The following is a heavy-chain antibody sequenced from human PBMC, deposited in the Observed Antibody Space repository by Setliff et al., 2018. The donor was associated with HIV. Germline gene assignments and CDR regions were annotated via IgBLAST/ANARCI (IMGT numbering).Heavy chain of an antibody. D-gene: IGHD3-22*01. Sequence: PGGSLRLSCAASGVTFSSYSMNWVRQAPGKGLEWLSYISRNSDTIYYADSVKGRFTISRDNAENSLFLQMSSLRAEDTAVYYCARVQYFNSGGYWATIRHYYYMDVWGKGTAVTVSS. CDR1: GVTFSSYS. J-gene: IGHJ6*03. CDR2: ISRNSDTI. V-gene: IGHV3-48*01. CDR3: ARVQYFNSGGYWATIRHYYYMDV.